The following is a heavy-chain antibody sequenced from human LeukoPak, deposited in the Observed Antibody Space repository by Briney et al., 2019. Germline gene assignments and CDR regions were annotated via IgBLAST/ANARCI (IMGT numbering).Heavy chain of an antibody. CDR3: ARVLSGSGCFVP. Sequence: GGSLRLSCAASGFTVSSNYMSWVRQAPGKGLEWVSVIYSGGSTYYADSVKSRFTISRDNSKNTLYLQMNSLRAEDTAVYYCARVLSGSGCFVPWGQGTLVTVSS. D-gene: IGHD6-19*01. CDR2: IYSGGST. CDR1: GFTVSSNY. J-gene: IGHJ5*02. V-gene: IGHV3-66*01.